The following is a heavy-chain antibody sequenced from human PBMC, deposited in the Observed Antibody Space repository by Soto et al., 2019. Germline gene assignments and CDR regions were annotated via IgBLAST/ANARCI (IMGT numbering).Heavy chain of an antibody. CDR3: AKAGGAAGTVDYFDY. CDR2: ISGSAGST. CDR1: RFTFNNYA. J-gene: IGHJ4*02. D-gene: IGHD6-13*01. V-gene: IGHV3-23*01. Sequence: DVQLLESGGGLVQPGGSLRLSCAASRFTFNNYAINWVRQSPGKGLEWVSVISGSAGSTYYADSVKGRFTITRDNSKNTLYLQMSSLRVEDTAVYYCAKAGGAAGTVDYFDYWGQGTLVTVSS.